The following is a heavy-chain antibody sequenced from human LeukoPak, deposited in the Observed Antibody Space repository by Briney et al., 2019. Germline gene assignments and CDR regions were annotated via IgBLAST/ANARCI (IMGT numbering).Heavy chain of an antibody. CDR1: GGSISSSSYY. CDR2: IYYSGST. CDR3: ARGRQQQLVLVTYNWFDP. Sequence: SETLSLTCTVSGGSISSSSYYWGWLRQPPGKGLEWIGKIYYSGSTYYNPSLKSRVTISVDTSKNQFSLKLSSVTAADTAVYYCARGRQQQLVLVTYNWFDPWGQGTLVTVSS. D-gene: IGHD6-13*01. J-gene: IGHJ5*02. V-gene: IGHV4-39*07.